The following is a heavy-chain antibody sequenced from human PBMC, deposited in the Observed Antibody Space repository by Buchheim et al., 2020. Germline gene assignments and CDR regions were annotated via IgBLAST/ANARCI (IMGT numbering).Heavy chain of an antibody. CDR1: GFLFSNYE. V-gene: IGHV3-48*03. CDR3: ASELARSGFDP. CDR2: INAGGRTM. J-gene: IGHJ5*02. Sequence: EVQLVESGGGLVQPAGSLRLSCAASGFLFSNYEMNWVRQAPGKGLEWISYINAGGRTMDYADSVKGRFIISRDNTKNSVYLQVNYLRAEDTAVYYCASELARSGFDPWGQGT.